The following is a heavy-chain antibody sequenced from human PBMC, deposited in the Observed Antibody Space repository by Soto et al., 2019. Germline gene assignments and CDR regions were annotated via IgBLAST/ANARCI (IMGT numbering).Heavy chain of an antibody. J-gene: IGHJ4*02. CDR1: GFSFTMYA. V-gene: IGHV3-23*01. Sequence: EVQLLESGGGLVQSGGSLRLSCAASGFSFTMYAFHWVRQAPGKGLEWVSGVSGSGSTTYYADSVKGRFIISRDNSKKTAFLYMNSLGAEDTAVYYCARDPTYSADSESPHYFDYWGQGTLVTVSS. CDR3: ARDPTYSADSESPHYFDY. CDR2: VSGSGSTT. D-gene: IGHD3-10*01.